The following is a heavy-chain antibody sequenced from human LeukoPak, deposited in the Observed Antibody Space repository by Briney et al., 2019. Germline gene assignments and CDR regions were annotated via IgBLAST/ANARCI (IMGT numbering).Heavy chain of an antibody. CDR2: IFAGVGT. CDR1: GFTVSNNY. Sequence: GGSLRLSCAASGFTVSNNYMTWVRHAQGKGLEWVSIIFAGVGTYYADSVRGRFTISRDNSKNTLYLQMNSLEAEDAAVYYCARGDRGTGQHFDYWGQGTLVTVS. D-gene: IGHD1-1*01. J-gene: IGHJ4*02. CDR3: ARGDRGTGQHFDY. V-gene: IGHV3-53*01.